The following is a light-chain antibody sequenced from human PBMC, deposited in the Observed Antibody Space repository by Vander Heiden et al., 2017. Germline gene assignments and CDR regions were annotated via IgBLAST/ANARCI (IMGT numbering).Light chain of an antibody. CDR1: AMPKQY. CDR2: KDS. CDR3: QSADSIGTYVV. J-gene: IGLJ2*01. Sequence: SYELPQPPSASVSPGQPARITCSGDAMPKQYANWYQQKPGQAPVLVIYKDSERPPGIPERFSGSSSGTTVTLTISGVQAEDEADYYCQSADSIGTYVVFGGGTKLTVL. V-gene: IGLV3-25*03.